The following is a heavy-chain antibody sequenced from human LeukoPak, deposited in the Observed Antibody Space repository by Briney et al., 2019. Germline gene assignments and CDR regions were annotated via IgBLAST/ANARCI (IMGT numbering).Heavy chain of an antibody. CDR3: ARDRGDIVVVVAATTRFDY. D-gene: IGHD2-15*01. V-gene: IGHV1-18*01. J-gene: IGHJ4*02. CDR1: GYTFTSYG. CDR2: ISAYNGNT. Sequence: ASVKVSCKASGYTFTSYGISWVRQAPGQGLEWMGWISAYNGNTNYAQKLQGRVTMTTDTSTSTAYMELRSLRSDDTAVYYCARDRGDIVVVVAATTRFDYWGQGTLVTVSS.